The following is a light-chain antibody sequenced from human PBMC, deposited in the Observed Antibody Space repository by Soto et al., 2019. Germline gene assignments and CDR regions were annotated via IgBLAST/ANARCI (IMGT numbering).Light chain of an antibody. J-gene: IGKJ1*01. CDR2: GAS. Sequence: EIVLTQSPGTLSLTPGERATLSCRASQSVSSNLAWYQQKPGQAPRLLIYGASTRATGIPARFSGSGSGTDFTLTISRLEPEDFAVYYCQQYGRAFGQGTKVDI. V-gene: IGKV3-20*01. CDR1: QSVSSN. CDR3: QQYGRA.